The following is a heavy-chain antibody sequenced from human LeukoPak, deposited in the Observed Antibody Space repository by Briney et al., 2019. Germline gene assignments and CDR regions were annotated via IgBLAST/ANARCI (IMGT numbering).Heavy chain of an antibody. CDR3: ARMVSYYDSSGSRSALANY. CDR2: IYYSGST. Sequence: SETLSLTCTVSGGSISSYHWSWIRQPPGKGLEWIGDIYYSGSTNYNPSLKSRVTISVDTSKNQFSLKLSSVTAADTAVYYCARMVSYYDSSGSRSALANYWGQGTLVTVSS. CDR1: GGSISSYH. V-gene: IGHV4-59*01. D-gene: IGHD3-22*01. J-gene: IGHJ4*02.